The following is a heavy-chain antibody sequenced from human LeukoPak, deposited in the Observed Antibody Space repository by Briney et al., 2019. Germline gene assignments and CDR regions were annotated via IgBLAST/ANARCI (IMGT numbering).Heavy chain of an antibody. V-gene: IGHV3-23*01. CDR2: ISGSGGST. D-gene: IGHD3-10*01. CDR1: GFNFRDAA. CDR3: AKVQRYQFGSGSYSSSLDY. Sequence: PGGSLRLSCAASGFNFRDAAMTWVRQAPGKGLEWVSGISGSGGSTYYADSVRGRFSISRDNSKSTLYLQMNSLRAEDAAIYYCAKVQRYQFGSGSYSSSLDYWGQGTLVTVAS. J-gene: IGHJ4*02.